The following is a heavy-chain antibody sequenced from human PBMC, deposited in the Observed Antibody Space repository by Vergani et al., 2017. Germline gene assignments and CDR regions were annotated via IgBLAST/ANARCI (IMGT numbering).Heavy chain of an antibody. D-gene: IGHD2-2*01. J-gene: IGHJ5*02. Sequence: EVQLVESGGGLVKPGGSLRLSCAASGFTFSNAWMSWVRQAPGKGLEWVGRIKSKTDGGTTDYAAPVKGRFTISRDDSKNTLYLQMNSLKTEDTAVYYCXTDSIVLYCSSTSCYKTWFDPWGQGTLVTVSS. CDR1: GFTFSNAW. CDR3: XTDSIVLYCSSTSCYKTWFDP. V-gene: IGHV3-15*01. CDR2: IKSKTDGGTT.